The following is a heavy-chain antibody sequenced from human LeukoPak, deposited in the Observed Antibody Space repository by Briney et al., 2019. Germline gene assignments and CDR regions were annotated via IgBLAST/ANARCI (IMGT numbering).Heavy chain of an antibody. V-gene: IGHV4-4*02. J-gene: IGHJ4*02. Sequence: SGTLSLTCAVSGGSISSSNWWSWVRQPPGKGLEWIGSIYYSGSTNYNPSLKSRVTLLVDTSKNQFSLKLSSVTAADTAVYYCARARGEVAIDYWGQGTRVTVSS. CDR1: GGSISSSNW. D-gene: IGHD5-12*01. CDR3: ARARGEVAIDY. CDR2: IYYSGST.